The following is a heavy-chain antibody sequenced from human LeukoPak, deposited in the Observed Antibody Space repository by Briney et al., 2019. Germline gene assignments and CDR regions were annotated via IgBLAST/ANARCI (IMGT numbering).Heavy chain of an antibody. J-gene: IGHJ6*03. CDR1: GGSFIGYY. D-gene: IGHD3-22*01. Sequence: SETLSLTCAVYGGSFIGYYWRWIRPPPGRGLGWIGGINHSGSTNYNPSLKSRVTISVDKSTNQFSLKLTSVTAADTAVYYCARLMYDSSGYYLGDYHYYYIDVWGKGTTVTVSS. V-gene: IGHV4-34*01. CDR2: INHSGST. CDR3: ARLMYDSSGYYLGDYHYYYIDV.